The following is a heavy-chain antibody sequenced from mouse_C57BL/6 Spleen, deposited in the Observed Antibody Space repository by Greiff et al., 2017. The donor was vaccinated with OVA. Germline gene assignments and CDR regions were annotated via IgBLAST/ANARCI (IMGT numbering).Heavy chain of an antibody. CDR1: GYAFTNYL. CDR2: INPGSGGT. J-gene: IGHJ2*01. CDR3: ARRGYYGSSYRGYVDY. V-gene: IGHV1-54*01. Sequence: QVQLQQSGAELVRPGTSVKVSCKASGYAFTNYLIEWVKQRPGQGLEWIGVINPGSGGTNYNEKFKGKATLTADKSSSTAYMQLSSLTSEDSAVYFCARRGYYGSSYRGYVDYWGQGTTLTVSS. D-gene: IGHD1-1*01.